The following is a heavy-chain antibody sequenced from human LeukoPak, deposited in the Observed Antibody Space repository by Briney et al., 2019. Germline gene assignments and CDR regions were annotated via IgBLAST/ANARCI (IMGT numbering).Heavy chain of an antibody. CDR2: ISYDGSNK. V-gene: IGHV3-30-3*02. D-gene: IGHD3-22*01. Sequence: GGSLRLSCAASGFTFSSYAMHWVRQAPGKGLEWVAVISYDGSNKYYADSVKGRFTISRDNSKNTLYLQMNSLRAEDTAVYYYAKSTTRYDSSGYFDYWGQGTLVTVSS. J-gene: IGHJ4*02. CDR3: AKSTTRYDSSGYFDY. CDR1: GFTFSSYA.